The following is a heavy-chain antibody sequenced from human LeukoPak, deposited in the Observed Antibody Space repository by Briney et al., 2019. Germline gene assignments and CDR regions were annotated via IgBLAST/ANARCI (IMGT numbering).Heavy chain of an antibody. J-gene: IGHJ3*02. Sequence: GASVKVSCKASGYTFTSYYMHGVRQAPGQGLEWMAIISPSGASTTYAQNFQGRVTMTRDMSTSTVYMELSSLKSEDTAVYYCARGSSRSPRDAFDIWGQGTMVTVSS. CDR3: ARGSSRSPRDAFDI. CDR1: GYTFTSYY. V-gene: IGHV1-46*01. CDR2: ISPSGAST.